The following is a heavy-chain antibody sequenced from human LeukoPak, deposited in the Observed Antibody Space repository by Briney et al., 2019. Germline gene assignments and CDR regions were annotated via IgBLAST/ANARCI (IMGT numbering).Heavy chain of an antibody. CDR1: GFTFSSYS. V-gene: IGHV3-21*01. CDR2: ISSSSSYI. D-gene: IGHD4-17*01. J-gene: IGHJ4*02. CDR3: ARDLHGDYVDFDY. Sequence: PGGSLRLSRAASGFTFSSYSMNWVRQAPGKGLEWVSSISSSSSYIYYADSVKGRFTISRDNAKNSLYLQMNSLRAEDTAVYYCARDLHGDYVDFDYWGQGTLVTVSS.